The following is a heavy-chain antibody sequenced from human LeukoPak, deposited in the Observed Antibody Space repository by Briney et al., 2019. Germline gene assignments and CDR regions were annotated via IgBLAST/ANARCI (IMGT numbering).Heavy chain of an antibody. Sequence: GGSLRLSCAASGFTFDDYAMHWVRHAPGKGLEWVSLISWDGGSTYYADSVKGRFIISRDNSKNSLYLQMNSLRTEDTALYYCAKDNPFWSGYRNYMDVWGKGTTVTVSS. CDR2: ISWDGGST. CDR1: GFTFDDYA. J-gene: IGHJ6*03. V-gene: IGHV3-43*01. CDR3: AKDNPFWSGYRNYMDV. D-gene: IGHD3-3*01.